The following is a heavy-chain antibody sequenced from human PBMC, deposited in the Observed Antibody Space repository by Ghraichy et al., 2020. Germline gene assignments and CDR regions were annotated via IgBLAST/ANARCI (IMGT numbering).Heavy chain of an antibody. V-gene: IGHV4-59*01. CDR1: GGSISSYY. D-gene: IGHD3-3*01. CDR2: IHNSGST. CDR3: AREGGFYEKNGHDAFDI. J-gene: IGHJ3*02. Sequence: SETLSLTCTVSGGSISSYYWNWIRQPPGKGLEWIGYIHNSGSTRYNPSLKSRLTISADTSKNQFSLKLNSVTAADTAIYYCAREGGFYEKNGHDAFDIWGPGTMVTVSS.